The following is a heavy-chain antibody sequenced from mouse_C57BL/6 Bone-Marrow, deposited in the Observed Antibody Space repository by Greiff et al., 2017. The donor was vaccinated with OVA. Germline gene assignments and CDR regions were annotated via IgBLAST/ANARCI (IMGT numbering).Heavy chain of an antibody. CDR3: ARLGFDGYSFAY. Sequence: QVQLKESGAELARPGASVKLSCKASGYTFTSYGISWVKQRTGQGLEWIGEIYPRSGNTYYNEKFKGKDTLTADKSSSTAYMELRSLTSEDSAVYFCARLGFDGYSFAYWGQGTLVTVSA. J-gene: IGHJ3*01. CDR1: GYTFTSYG. V-gene: IGHV1-81*01. D-gene: IGHD2-3*01. CDR2: IYPRSGNT.